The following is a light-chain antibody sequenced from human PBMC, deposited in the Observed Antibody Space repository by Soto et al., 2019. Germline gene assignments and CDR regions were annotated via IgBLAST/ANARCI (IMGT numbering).Light chain of an antibody. CDR2: EVS. CDR3: SSYTSSTTWV. CDR1: SNDVGGYKY. J-gene: IGLJ3*02. Sequence: QSVLTQPASVSGSPGQSITISCTGTSNDVGGYKYVSWYQHHPGKAPKLMIYEVSYRPSGISGRFSGSKSGKTASLTISGLQAEDEADYYCSSYTSSTTWVFGGGTQLTVL. V-gene: IGLV2-14*01.